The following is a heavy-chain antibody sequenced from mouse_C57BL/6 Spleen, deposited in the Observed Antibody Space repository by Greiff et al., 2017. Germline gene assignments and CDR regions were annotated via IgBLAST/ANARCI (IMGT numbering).Heavy chain of an antibody. CDR1: GFSLTSYG. J-gene: IGHJ1*03. V-gene: IGHV2-5*01. CDR3: AKAVPVYWYFDV. Sequence: QVQLQQSGPGLVQPSQSLSITRTVSGFSLTSYGVHWVRQSPGKGLEWLGVIWRGGSTDYNAAFMSRLSITKDNSKSQVFFKMNSRQADDTAIYYCAKAVPVYWYFDVRGTGTTVTVSS. CDR2: IWRGGST.